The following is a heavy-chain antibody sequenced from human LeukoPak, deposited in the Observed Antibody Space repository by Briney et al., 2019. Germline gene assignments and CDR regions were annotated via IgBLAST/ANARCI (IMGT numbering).Heavy chain of an antibody. D-gene: IGHD3-22*01. CDR3: AKASNTVVITWCVY. CDR2: IRSIANNYAT. CDR1: GFTFSGSA. Sequence: PGGSLRLSCAASGFTFSGSAMHWVRQASGKGLEWVGRIRSIANNYATAYAASVKGRFTISRDDSKNTLYLQMNSLRAEDTAVYYCAKASNTVVITWCVYWGQGTLVTVSS. V-gene: IGHV3-73*01. J-gene: IGHJ4*02.